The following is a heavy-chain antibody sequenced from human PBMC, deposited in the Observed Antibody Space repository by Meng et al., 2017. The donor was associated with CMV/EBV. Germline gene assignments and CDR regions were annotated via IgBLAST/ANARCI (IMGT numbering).Heavy chain of an antibody. Sequence: SCTVSGGSISSGGYYWSWIRQHPGKGLEWIGYIYYSGSTYYNPSLKSRVTISVDTSKNQFSLKLSSVTAADTAVYFCARDRLGSSGHYYYFGMDVWGQGTTVTVSS. CDR2: IYYSGST. J-gene: IGHJ6*02. CDR1: GGSISSGGYY. V-gene: IGHV4-31*02. CDR3: ARDRLGSSGHYYYFGMDV. D-gene: IGHD6-19*01.